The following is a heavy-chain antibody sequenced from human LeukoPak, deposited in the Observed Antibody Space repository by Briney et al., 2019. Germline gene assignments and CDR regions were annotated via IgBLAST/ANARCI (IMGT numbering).Heavy chain of an antibody. Sequence: GGSLRLSCAASGFTFSTNWMHWVRPGPGKGLVWVSRINTDGSITSYADSVKGRFTISRDNAKNTLYLQMNSLRAEDTAVYYCVRGVGTNWGQGTLVTVSS. CDR2: INTDGSIT. CDR3: VRGVGTN. CDR1: GFTFSTNW. J-gene: IGHJ4*02. V-gene: IGHV3-74*01. D-gene: IGHD2-2*01.